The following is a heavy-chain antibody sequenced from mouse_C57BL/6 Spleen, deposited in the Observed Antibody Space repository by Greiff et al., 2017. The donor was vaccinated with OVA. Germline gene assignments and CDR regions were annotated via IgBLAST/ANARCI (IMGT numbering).Heavy chain of an antibody. Sequence: EVKLVESGGGLVQPGGSLKLSCAASGFTFSDYYMYWVRQTPEKRLEWVAYISNGGGSTYYPDTVKGRFTISRDNAKNTLYLQMSRLKSEDTAMYYCARHGYDYDAGYAMDYWGQGTSVTVSS. J-gene: IGHJ4*01. D-gene: IGHD2-4*01. V-gene: IGHV5-12*01. CDR3: ARHGYDYDAGYAMDY. CDR2: ISNGGGST. CDR1: GFTFSDYY.